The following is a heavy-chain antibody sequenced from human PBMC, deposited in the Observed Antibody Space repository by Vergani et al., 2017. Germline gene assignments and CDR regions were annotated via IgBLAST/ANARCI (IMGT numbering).Heavy chain of an antibody. CDR3: VRARCSGPCFMSNWFDS. CDR2: IKSDGSIT. CDR1: GFSFNSYW. J-gene: IGHJ5*01. V-gene: IGHV3-74*01. Sequence: DVHLAESGGGFFQPGGSLRLSCSASGFSFNSYWMHWVRQVPGKGLLWVSRIKSDGSITNYADSVKGRFTISRDNAKNTLYLEMNSLRGDDTAIYYCVRARCSGPCFMSNWFDSWGQGTLVTVSS. D-gene: IGHD5-12*01.